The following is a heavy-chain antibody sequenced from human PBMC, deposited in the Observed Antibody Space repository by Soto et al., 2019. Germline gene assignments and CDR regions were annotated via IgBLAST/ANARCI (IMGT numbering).Heavy chain of an antibody. V-gene: IGHV4-59*08. CDR1: GGSISSYY. J-gene: IGHJ3*02. CDR3: ARGLAVARSVAFDI. Sequence: QVQLQESGPGLVKPSETLSLTCTVSGGSISSYYWNWIRQPPGKGLEWIGYIYYSGSTNYNPSLKSRVTISVDTSKNQFSLKLSSVTAADTAVYYCARGLAVARSVAFDIWGQGTMVTVSS. D-gene: IGHD6-19*01. CDR2: IYYSGST.